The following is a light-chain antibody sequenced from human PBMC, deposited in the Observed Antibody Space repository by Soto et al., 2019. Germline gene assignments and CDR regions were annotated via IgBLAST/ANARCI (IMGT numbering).Light chain of an antibody. Sequence: EIVLTQSPGTLSLSPGERATLSCRASQSVSSSYLAWYQQKPGQAPRLLIYGASSRATGIPDRFSGSGSGTDFTLTISRLEPEVFAVYYCQQYGSSLLFGPGTKVDIK. CDR3: QQYGSSLL. CDR2: GAS. CDR1: QSVSSSY. V-gene: IGKV3-20*01. J-gene: IGKJ3*01.